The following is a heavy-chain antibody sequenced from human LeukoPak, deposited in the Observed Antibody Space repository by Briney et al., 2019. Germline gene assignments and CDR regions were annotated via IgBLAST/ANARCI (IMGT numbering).Heavy chain of an antibody. CDR1: GFTFSGSA. Sequence: GGSLRLSCAASGFTFSGSAMHWVRQASGKGLEWVGRIRSKANSYATAYAASVKGGFTISRDDSKNTAYLQMNSLKTEDTAVYYCTRQPHMVRGEVTWFDPWGQGTLVTVSS. D-gene: IGHD3-10*01. V-gene: IGHV3-73*01. CDR2: IRSKANSYAT. J-gene: IGHJ5*02. CDR3: TRQPHMVRGEVTWFDP.